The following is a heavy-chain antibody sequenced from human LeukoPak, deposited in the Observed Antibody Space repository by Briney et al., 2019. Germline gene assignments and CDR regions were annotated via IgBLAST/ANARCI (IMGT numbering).Heavy chain of an antibody. D-gene: IGHD6-19*01. CDR2: IYYSGST. CDR3: ARGERDEQWLVRFNYYYYMDV. CDR1: GGSISSYY. V-gene: IGHV4-59*01. Sequence: SETLSLTCTASGGSISSYYWSWIRQPPGKGLEWIGYIYYSGSTNYNPSLKSRVTISVDTSKNQFSLKLSSVTAADTAVYYCARGERDEQWLVRFNYYYYMDVWGKGTTVTVSS. J-gene: IGHJ6*03.